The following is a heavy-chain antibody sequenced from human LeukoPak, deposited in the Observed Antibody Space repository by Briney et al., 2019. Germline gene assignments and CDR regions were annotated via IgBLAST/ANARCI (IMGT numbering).Heavy chain of an antibody. Sequence: GGSLRLSCAASGFTFSNYGMSWVRQAPGKGLEWVSVISGSGANTYYADSVKGRFTISRDNAKNSLYLQMNSLRAEDTAVYYCARDRGIAVAGTGDWFDPWGQGTLVTVSS. CDR3: ARDRGIAVAGTGDWFDP. CDR1: GFTFSNYG. J-gene: IGHJ5*02. CDR2: ISGSGANT. D-gene: IGHD6-19*01. V-gene: IGHV3-21*01.